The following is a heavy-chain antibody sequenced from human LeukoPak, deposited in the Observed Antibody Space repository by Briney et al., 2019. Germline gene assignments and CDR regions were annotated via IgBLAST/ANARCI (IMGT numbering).Heavy chain of an antibody. D-gene: IGHD1-7*01. CDR2: INEGGSAE. CDR3: ARDWELSRDY. CDR1: GFTFSNFA. J-gene: IGHJ4*02. V-gene: IGHV3-7*01. Sequence: GRSLRLSCAASGFTFSNFAMHWVRQAPGKWLEWVANINEGGSAEYYAESVKGRFTISRDNAENSVHLQMNSLRAEDTAVYYCARDWELSRDYWGQGTLVTVSS.